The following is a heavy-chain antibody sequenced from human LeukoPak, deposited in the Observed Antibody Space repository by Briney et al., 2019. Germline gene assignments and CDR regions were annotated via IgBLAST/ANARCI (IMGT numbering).Heavy chain of an antibody. CDR1: GFTVSSNY. CDR2: ISYDGSNK. J-gene: IGHJ4*02. D-gene: IGHD6-13*01. Sequence: PGGSLRLSCAASGFTVSSNYMSWVRQAPGKGLEWVSVISYDGSNKYYADSVKGRFTISRDNSKNTLYLQMNSLRAEDTAVYYCARASRAYGISWPPDYWGQGTLVTVSS. V-gene: IGHV3-30-3*01. CDR3: ARASRAYGISWPPDY.